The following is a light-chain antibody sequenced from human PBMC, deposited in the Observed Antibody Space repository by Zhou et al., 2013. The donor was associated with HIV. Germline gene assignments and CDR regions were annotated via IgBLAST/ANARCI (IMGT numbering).Light chain of an antibody. CDR3: QQSLQYPPRGTWT. CDR1: QSISNW. J-gene: IGKJ1*01. V-gene: IGKV1-5*01. CDR2: GAS. Sequence: DIQMTQSPSTLSASVGDRVTITCRASQSISNWLSWYQQKPGKAPKVLIFGASTLHNGVPSRFSGGGSGTDFTLTINNVQPGDSATYYCQQSLQYPPRGTWTFGQGTKVEIK.